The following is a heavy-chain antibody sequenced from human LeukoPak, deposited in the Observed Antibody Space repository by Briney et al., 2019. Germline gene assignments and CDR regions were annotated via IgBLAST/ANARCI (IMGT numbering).Heavy chain of an antibody. CDR2: ICGSSSAT. J-gene: IGHJ4*02. CDR3: AKTEAPAAIRAGSDY. Sequence: GSLRLSCAASGFTFSNYGMSWVRQAPRKGLEWVSTICGSSSATYNAGSVKGRFTTSRDNSNNTLYLQMNSLRAEDTAVYYCAKTEAPAAIRAGSDYWGQGTLVTVSS. CDR1: GFTFSNYG. D-gene: IGHD2-2*02. V-gene: IGHV3-23*01.